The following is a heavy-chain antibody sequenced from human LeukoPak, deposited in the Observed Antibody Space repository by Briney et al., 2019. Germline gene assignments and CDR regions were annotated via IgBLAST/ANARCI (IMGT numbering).Heavy chain of an antibody. CDR2: LSGSGSTK. CDR1: GFGFSDYF. CDR3: ARGARDYDDALDL. V-gene: IGHV3-11*01. Sequence: PGGSLRLSCAVSGFGFSDYFMTWIRQAPGKGLEWVSYLSGSGSTKYYADSVKGRFTISRDTANNTLYLQLNSLRADDTAVYYCARGARDYDDALDLWGQGTLVIVSS. J-gene: IGHJ3*01. D-gene: IGHD4-17*01.